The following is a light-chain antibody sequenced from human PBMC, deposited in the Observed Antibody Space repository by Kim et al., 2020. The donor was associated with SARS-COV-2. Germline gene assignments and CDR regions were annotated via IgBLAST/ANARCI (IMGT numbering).Light chain of an antibody. CDR1: KLGDKY. CDR2: QDS. CDR3: QAWDSSTAWV. V-gene: IGLV3-1*01. J-gene: IGLJ3*02. Sequence: SPGQPGRITCSGDKLGDKYACWYQQEPGQSPVLVIYQDSKRPSGIPERFSGSNSGNTATLTISGTQAMDEADYYCQAWDSSTAWVFGGGTKLTVL.